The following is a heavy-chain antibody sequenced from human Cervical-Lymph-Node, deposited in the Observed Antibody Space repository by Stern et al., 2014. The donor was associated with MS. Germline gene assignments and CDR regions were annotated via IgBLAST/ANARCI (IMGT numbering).Heavy chain of an antibody. D-gene: IGHD3-9*01. CDR3: ARDSSLLVIPSYNRFDP. CDR2: IDSRSRHI. V-gene: IGHV3-21*06. CDR1: GFNFNIYS. J-gene: IGHJ5*02. Sequence: EVQLVESGGGLVKPGGSLRLSCVASGFNFNIYSMNWVRQAPGKGLAWVASIDSRSRHIYYAGPVQGRFTISRDNANTSVYLEMNSLRAEDTAIYYCARDSSLLVIPSYNRFDPWGQGTLVTVSS.